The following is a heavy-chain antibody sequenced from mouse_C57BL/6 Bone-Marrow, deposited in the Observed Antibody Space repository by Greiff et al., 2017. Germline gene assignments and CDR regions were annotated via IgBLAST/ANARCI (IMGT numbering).Heavy chain of an antibody. CDR2: IWRGGST. D-gene: IGHD2-3*01. Sequence: LQESGPGLVQPSQSLSITCTVSGFSLTSYGVHWVRQSPGKGLEWLGVIWRGGSTDYNAAFMSRLSITKDNSKSQVFFKMNSLQADDTAIYYCAKKDGSKNAMDYWGQGTSVTVSS. CDR3: AKKDGSKNAMDY. J-gene: IGHJ4*01. CDR1: GFSLTSYG. V-gene: IGHV2-5*01.